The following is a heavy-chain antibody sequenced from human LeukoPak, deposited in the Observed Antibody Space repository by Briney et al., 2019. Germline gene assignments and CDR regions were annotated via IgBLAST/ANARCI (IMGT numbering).Heavy chain of an antibody. CDR2: IYTSGST. J-gene: IGHJ4*02. V-gene: IGHV4-61*02. CDR1: GGSISSGSYY. CDR3: ATKGHSGYYVY. D-gene: IGHD3-22*01. Sequence: SETLSLTCTVSGGSISSGSYYWSWIRQPAGKGLEWIGRIYTSGSTNYNPSLESRVTISIDMSKNQFSLKLSSVTAADTAVYYCATKGHSGYYVYWGQGTLVTVSS.